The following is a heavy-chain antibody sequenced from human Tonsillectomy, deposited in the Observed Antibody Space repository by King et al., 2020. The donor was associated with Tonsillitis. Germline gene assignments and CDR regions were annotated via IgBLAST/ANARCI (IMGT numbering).Heavy chain of an antibody. J-gene: IGHJ3*02. CDR2: IYYSGST. V-gene: IGHV4-59*01. Sequence: QLQESGPGLVKPSETLSLTCTVSGGSISSYYWSWIRQPPGKGLEWIGYIYYSGSTNYNPSLKSRVTISVDTSKNQFSLKLSSVTAADTAVYYCARAPEGRFDSSGYYRRIDAFDIWGQGTMVTVSS. CDR3: ARAPEGRFDSSGYYRRIDAFDI. CDR1: GGSISSYY. D-gene: IGHD3-22*01.